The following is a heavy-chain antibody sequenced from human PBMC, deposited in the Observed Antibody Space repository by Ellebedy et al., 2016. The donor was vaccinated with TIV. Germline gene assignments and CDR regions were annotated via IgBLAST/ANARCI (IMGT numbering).Heavy chain of an antibody. Sequence: PGGSLRLSCAASGFTFSSYAMSWVRQAPGKGLEWVAVIWYDGSNKYYADSVKGRFTISRDNSKNTLYLQMNSLRAEDTAVYSCARGSGAFHLDYWGQGTLVTVSS. CDR3: ARGSGAFHLDY. CDR2: IWYDGSNK. V-gene: IGHV3-33*08. CDR1: GFTFSSYA. J-gene: IGHJ4*02. D-gene: IGHD1-26*01.